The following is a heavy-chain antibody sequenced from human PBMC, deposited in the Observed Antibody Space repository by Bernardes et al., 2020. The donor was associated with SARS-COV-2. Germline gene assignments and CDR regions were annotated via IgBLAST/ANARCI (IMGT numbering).Heavy chain of an antibody. J-gene: IGHJ4*02. Sequence: ASVKVSCKASGYTFTGYYMHWVRQAPGQGLEWMGWINPNSGSTFYTQKFQGRVTLTRDTSISTAYMELSSLRSDDTAVYYCAKFLAGSSPHRTGAVTYFDSWGQGTLVTVSS. V-gene: IGHV1-2*02. CDR1: GYTFTGYY. CDR2: INPNSGST. D-gene: IGHD1-26*01. CDR3: AKFLAGSSPHRTGAVTYFDS.